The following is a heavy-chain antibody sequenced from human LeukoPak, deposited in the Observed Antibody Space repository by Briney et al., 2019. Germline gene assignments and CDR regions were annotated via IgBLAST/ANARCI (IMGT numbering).Heavy chain of an antibody. CDR3: ASSSSSSAYFQH. D-gene: IGHD6-6*01. CDR2: ISSSSSYI. V-gene: IGHV3-21*01. J-gene: IGHJ1*01. CDR1: GFTFSSYS. Sequence: KSGGSLRLSCAASGFTFSSYSMNWVRQAPGKGLEWVSSISSSSSYIYFADSVKGRFTISRDNAKNSLYLQMNSLRAEDTAVYYCASSSSSSAYFQHWGQGTLVTVSS.